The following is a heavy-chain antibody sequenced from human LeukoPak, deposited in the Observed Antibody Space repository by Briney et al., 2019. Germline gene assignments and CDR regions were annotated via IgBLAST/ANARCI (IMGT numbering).Heavy chain of an antibody. Sequence: GASVTVSFKASGYTFTGYYMHWVRQALGQGLEWVRWINPNSAGTNYAQKFQGRVTMTRDTTISTAYMELSRLRCDDTAVYYCARGEDIVATTLDYWGQGTLVTVSS. D-gene: IGHD5-12*01. CDR1: GYTFTGYY. V-gene: IGHV1-2*02. J-gene: IGHJ4*02. CDR2: INPNSAGT. CDR3: ARGEDIVATTLDY.